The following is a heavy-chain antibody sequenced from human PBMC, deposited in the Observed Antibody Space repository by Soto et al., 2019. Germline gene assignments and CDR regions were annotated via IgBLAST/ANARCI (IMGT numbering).Heavy chain of an antibody. V-gene: IGHV3-74*01. J-gene: IGHJ6*02. D-gene: IGHD5-18*01. Sequence: GWSLRLPCASSVFTFSRSWMHWVRQVPGQGLVWVSRINSDGSGTSYADSVKGRFTISRDNAKNTLNLQMNSLRAEDTAVYYCARDSYGQYFYYGMDVWGQGTTVTVSS. CDR3: ARDSYGQYFYYGMDV. CDR1: VFTFSRSW. CDR2: INSDGSGT.